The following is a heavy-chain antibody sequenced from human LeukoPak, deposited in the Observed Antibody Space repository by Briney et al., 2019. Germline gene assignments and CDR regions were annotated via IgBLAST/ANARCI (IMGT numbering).Heavy chain of an antibody. Sequence: SVKVSCKASGGTFSSYAISWVRQAPGQGLEWMGGIIPIFGTANYAQKFQGRVTITADESTSTAYMELSSLRSEDTAMYYCARLIWYSSSWCRFDPWGQGTLVTVSS. CDR3: ARLIWYSSSWCRFDP. J-gene: IGHJ5*02. CDR1: GGTFSSYA. D-gene: IGHD6-13*01. V-gene: IGHV1-69*13. CDR2: IIPIFGTA.